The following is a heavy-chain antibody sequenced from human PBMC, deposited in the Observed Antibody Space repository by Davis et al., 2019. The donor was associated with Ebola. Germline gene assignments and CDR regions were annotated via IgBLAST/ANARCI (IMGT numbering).Heavy chain of an antibody. CDR2: IDHSGST. V-gene: IGHV4-39*07. J-gene: IGHJ4*02. Sequence: SETLSLTCTVSGGSIISSSSYWGWIRQPPRKGLEWIGEIDHSGSTNYNPSLKSRVTMSVDTSKNQFSLRLTSVTAADTAVYYCARGRPFFWGQGTLVTVSS. CDR3: ARGRPFF. CDR1: GGSIISSSSY. D-gene: IGHD2/OR15-2a*01.